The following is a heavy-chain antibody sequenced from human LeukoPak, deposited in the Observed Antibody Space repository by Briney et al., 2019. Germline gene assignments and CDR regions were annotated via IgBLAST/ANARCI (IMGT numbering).Heavy chain of an antibody. V-gene: IGHV4-59*01. J-gene: IGHJ4*02. CDR3: AREFPLTDYYGSGSYGFDY. Sequence: SETLSLTCTVSGGSISSYYWSWIRQPPGKGLEWIGYIYYSGSTNYNPSLKSRVTISVDTSKNQFSLKLSCVTAADTAVYYCAREFPLTDYYGSGSYGFDYWGQGTLVTVSS. CDR2: IYYSGST. D-gene: IGHD3-10*01. CDR1: GGSISSYY.